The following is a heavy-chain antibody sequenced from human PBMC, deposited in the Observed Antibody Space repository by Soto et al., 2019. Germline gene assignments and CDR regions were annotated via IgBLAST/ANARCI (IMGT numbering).Heavy chain of an antibody. J-gene: IGHJ5*02. Sequence: ASVQVSCKASGYTFTTYTLQWLRQAPGQRLEWMGWINPGNGDTKYSQTFQGRVTITSDTSATTAYMELSSLRSEDTAVYYCTRDPGRSRFDPWGQGTLVTVSS. CDR2: INPGNGDT. D-gene: IGHD3-10*01. V-gene: IGHV1-3*01. CDR3: TRDPGRSRFDP. CDR1: GYTFTTYT.